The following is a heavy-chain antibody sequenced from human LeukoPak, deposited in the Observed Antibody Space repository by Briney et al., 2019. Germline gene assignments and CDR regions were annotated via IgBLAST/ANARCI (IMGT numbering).Heavy chain of an antibody. Sequence: GGSLRLSCAASEFIFRSYEMNWVRQAPGKGLEWVSYISGRGSTIYYADSVKGRFTISRDNAKNSLYLQMNSLRAEDTAVYYCARDSPYYYDSSGLDYWGQGTLVTVSS. V-gene: IGHV3-48*03. D-gene: IGHD3-22*01. CDR1: EFIFRSYE. J-gene: IGHJ4*02. CDR2: ISGRGSTI. CDR3: ARDSPYYYDSSGLDY.